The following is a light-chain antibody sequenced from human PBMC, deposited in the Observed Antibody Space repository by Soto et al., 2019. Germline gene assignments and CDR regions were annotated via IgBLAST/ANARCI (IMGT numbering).Light chain of an antibody. CDR1: SSDIGGYNY. Sequence: QSVLTQPGSVSGSPGQSITISCTGTSSDIGGYNYVSWYQQHPGKAPKLMIYEVTNRPSGVSTRFSGSKSGNTASLTISGLQAEDDADYYCCSFTSGNTAYVFGTGTQLTVL. CDR2: EVT. V-gene: IGLV2-14*01. J-gene: IGLJ1*01. CDR3: CSFTSGNTAYV.